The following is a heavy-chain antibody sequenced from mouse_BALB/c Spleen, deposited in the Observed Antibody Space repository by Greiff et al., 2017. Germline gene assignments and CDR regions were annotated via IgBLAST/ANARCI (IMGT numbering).Heavy chain of an antibody. CDR1: GFTFSSYA. CDR3: ADYYGSNYAMDY. D-gene: IGHD1-1*01. V-gene: IGHV5-6-5*01. Sequence: EVKVEESGGGLVKPGGSLKLSCAASGFTFSSYAMSWVRQTPEKRLEWVASISSGGSTYYPDSVKGRFTISRDNARNILYLQMSSLRSEDTAMYYCADYYGSNYAMDYWGQGTSVTVSS. CDR2: ISSGGST. J-gene: IGHJ4*01.